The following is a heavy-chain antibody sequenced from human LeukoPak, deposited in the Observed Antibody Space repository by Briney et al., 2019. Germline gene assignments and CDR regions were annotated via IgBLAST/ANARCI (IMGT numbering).Heavy chain of an antibody. CDR2: INHSGRT. V-gene: IGHV4-34*01. Sequence: PSETLSLTCAVYGGSFSGYYWSWIRQPPGKGLEWIGEINHSGRTNYNPSLKSRVTISVDTSKNQFSLKLSSVTAADTAIYYCARGVGFVNIDYWGQGTLVTVSS. J-gene: IGHJ4*02. CDR1: GGSFSGYY. D-gene: IGHD3-10*01. CDR3: ARGVGFVNIDY.